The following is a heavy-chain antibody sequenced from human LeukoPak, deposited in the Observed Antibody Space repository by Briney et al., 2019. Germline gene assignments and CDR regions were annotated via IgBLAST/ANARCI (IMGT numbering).Heavy chain of an antibody. CDR1: GGSISSGSYY. J-gene: IGHJ4*02. CDR3: ARLAVAGTPDDY. CDR2: IYPSGST. V-gene: IGHV4-61*02. Sequence: SQTLSLTCTVSGGSISSGSYYWSWLRQPAGKGLAWIGRIYPSGSTNYNPSLKRRVTMSVDSSKNQFSLKLSSVTAGATAVYYCARLAVAGTPDDYSGQGTLVTVSS. D-gene: IGHD6-19*01.